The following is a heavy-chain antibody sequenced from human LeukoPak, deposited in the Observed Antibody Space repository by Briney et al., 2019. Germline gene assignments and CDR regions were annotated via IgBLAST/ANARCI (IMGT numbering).Heavy chain of an antibody. D-gene: IGHD3-16*01. CDR3: ARGRGGGIMLLYDY. CDR2: IGPKDGDT. Sequence: VSVKVSCKASGYTLTDRYMHWVRQAPGQGLEWMGWIGPKDGDTKYAQTFQGRVTMTRDTSISAVYMDLSDLGPDDTAVYYCARGRGGGIMLLYDYWGQGTLVTVSS. V-gene: IGHV1-2*02. CDR1: GYTLTDRY. J-gene: IGHJ4*02.